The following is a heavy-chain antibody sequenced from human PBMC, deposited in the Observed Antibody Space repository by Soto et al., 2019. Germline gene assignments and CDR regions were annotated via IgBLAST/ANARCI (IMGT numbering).Heavy chain of an antibody. D-gene: IGHD2-8*01. V-gene: IGHV1-8*01. Sequence: QVQLVQSGAEVKQPGASVKVSCKASGSTFTSYDINWVRQATGHGLEWMGWMNPNNGNTGYAQKFKGRVTMTRNTSISTAYMELSSLRSEDTAVYYCARGPHPYFNDYWGQGTLVTVSS. J-gene: IGHJ4*02. CDR2: MNPNNGNT. CDR1: GSTFTSYD. CDR3: ARGPHPYFNDY.